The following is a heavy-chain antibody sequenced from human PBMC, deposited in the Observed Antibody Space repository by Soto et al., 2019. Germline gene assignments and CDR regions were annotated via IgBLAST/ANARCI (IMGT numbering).Heavy chain of an antibody. V-gene: IGHV4-39*01. Sequence: SETLSLTCTVSGGSISSSSYYWGWIRQPPGKGLEWIGSIYYSGSTYYNPSLKSRVTISVDTSKNQFSLRLSSVTAADTAVYYCATRFLYSSGRAAFDIWGQGTMVTVSS. D-gene: IGHD6-19*01. CDR3: ATRFLYSSGRAAFDI. J-gene: IGHJ3*02. CDR2: IYYSGST. CDR1: GGSISSSSYY.